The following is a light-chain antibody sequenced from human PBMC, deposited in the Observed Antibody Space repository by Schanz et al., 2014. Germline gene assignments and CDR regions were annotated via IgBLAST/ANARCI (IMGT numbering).Light chain of an antibody. CDR3: SSYAGRNNLV. V-gene: IGLV2-18*02. J-gene: IGLJ2*01. CDR1: SSDVGSYNR. Sequence: QSALTQPPSVSGSPGQSVTISCTGTSSDVGSYNRVSWYQQPPGTAPKLMIYEVSNRPSGVPDRFSGSKSGNTASLTVSWLQAEDEAVYYCSSYAGRNNLVFGGGTKLTVL. CDR2: EVS.